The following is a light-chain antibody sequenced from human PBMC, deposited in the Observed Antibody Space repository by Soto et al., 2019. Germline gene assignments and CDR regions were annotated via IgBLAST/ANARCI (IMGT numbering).Light chain of an antibody. CDR2: DVS. J-gene: IGLJ2*01. CDR3: SSYTSSSTFVV. Sequence: QSALTQPASVSGSPGQSITISRTGTSSDVGGYNYVSWYQQHPGKAPKLMIYDVSNRPSGVFNRFSGSKSGNTASLTISGLQAEDEADYYCSSYTSSSTFVVFGGGTKVTVL. CDR1: SSDVGGYNY. V-gene: IGLV2-14*01.